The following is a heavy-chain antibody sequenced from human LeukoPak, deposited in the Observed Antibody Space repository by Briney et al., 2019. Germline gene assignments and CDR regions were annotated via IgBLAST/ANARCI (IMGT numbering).Heavy chain of an antibody. CDR3: ARGYDYGDYMGDFDY. CDR2: ITTYNGNT. J-gene: IGHJ4*02. CDR1: GYTFTSYP. D-gene: IGHD4-17*01. Sequence: ASVCVSCKASGYTFTSYPIRWVRQAPGQGLEWMGWITTYNGNTNYAQKLQGRVTMTTDTSTSTAYMDLRGLRSDDTAVYYCARGYDYGDYMGDFDYWGQGTLVTVSS. V-gene: IGHV1-18*01.